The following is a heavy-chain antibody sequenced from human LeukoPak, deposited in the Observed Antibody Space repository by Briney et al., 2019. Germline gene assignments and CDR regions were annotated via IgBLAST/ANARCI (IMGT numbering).Heavy chain of an antibody. J-gene: IGHJ4*02. CDR2: IIPIFGTA. V-gene: IGHV1-69*13. Sequence: SVEVSCKASGGTFSSYAISWVRQAPGQGIEWMGGIIPIFGTANYAQKFQGRVTITADESTSTAYMELSSLRSEDTAVYYCARELPKSRYYDSSGFDYWGQGTLVTVSS. D-gene: IGHD3-22*01. CDR3: ARELPKSRYYDSSGFDY. CDR1: GGTFSSYA.